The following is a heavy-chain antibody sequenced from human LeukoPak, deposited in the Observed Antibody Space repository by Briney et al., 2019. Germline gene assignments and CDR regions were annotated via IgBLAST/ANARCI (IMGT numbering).Heavy chain of an antibody. Sequence: PGGSLRLSCAASGFTFSSYAMSWVRQAPGKGLEWVANIKQDGSEKYYVDSVKGRFTISRDNAKNSLYLQMNSLRAEDTAVYYCARGVYYYGSGSYYFDYWGQGTLVTVSS. CDR3: ARGVYYYGSGSYYFDY. V-gene: IGHV3-7*01. CDR1: GFTFSSYA. D-gene: IGHD3-10*01. CDR2: IKQDGSEK. J-gene: IGHJ4*02.